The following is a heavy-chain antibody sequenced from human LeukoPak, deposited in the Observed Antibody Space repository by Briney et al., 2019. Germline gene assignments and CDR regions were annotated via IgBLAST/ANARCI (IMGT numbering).Heavy chain of an antibody. CDR3: ARVKVVVAPSNLPAGFDY. CDR1: GGSISSGGYY. Sequence: SQTLSLTCTVSGGSISSGGYYWSWIRQPPGKGPEWIGYIYHSGSTYYNPSLKSRVTISVDTSKNQFSLKLSSVTAADTAVYYCARVKVVVAPSNLPAGFDYWGQGTLVTVSS. V-gene: IGHV4-30-2*01. J-gene: IGHJ4*02. D-gene: IGHD2-15*01. CDR2: IYHSGST.